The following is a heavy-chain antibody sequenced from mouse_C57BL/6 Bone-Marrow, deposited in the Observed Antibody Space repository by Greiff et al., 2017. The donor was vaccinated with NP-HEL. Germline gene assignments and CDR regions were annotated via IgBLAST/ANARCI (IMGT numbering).Heavy chain of an antibody. D-gene: IGHD1-1*01. CDR2: RKSGSGST. V-gene: IGHV1-55*01. Sequence: QVQLQQPGAERVKPGASVKMSCKASGYTFTSYWITWVKQRPGQGLEGRGERKSGSGSTNYNEKFKSKATLTVDTSSSTAYMQLSSLTSEDSAVYYCARQPHYYGSSYAMDYWGQGTSVTVSS. CDR1: GYTFTSYW. CDR3: ARQPHYYGSSYAMDY. J-gene: IGHJ4*01.